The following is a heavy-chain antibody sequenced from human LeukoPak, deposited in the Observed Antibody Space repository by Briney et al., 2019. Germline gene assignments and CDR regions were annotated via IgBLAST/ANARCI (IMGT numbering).Heavy chain of an antibody. D-gene: IGHD5-12*01. CDR2: ISGGGDRT. Sequence: GGSLRLSCAASGITFSTFAMSWVRRAPGRGLECVSVISGGGDRTYYTETVMGRFTISRDNSKNTLYLQMNSLRAEDTAVYYCAKGHSAYGTGFDYWGQGTLVTVSS. J-gene: IGHJ4*02. V-gene: IGHV3-23*01. CDR3: AKGHSAYGTGFDY. CDR1: GITFSTFA.